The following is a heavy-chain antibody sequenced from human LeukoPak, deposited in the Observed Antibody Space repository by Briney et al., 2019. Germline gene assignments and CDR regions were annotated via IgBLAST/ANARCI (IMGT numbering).Heavy chain of an antibody. V-gene: IGHV1-24*01. Sequence: ASVKVSCKVSGYTLTELSMHWVRQAPGKGLEWMGGFDPEDGETIYAQKFQGRVTMTEDTSTDTAYMELSSLRSEDTAVYYCAPLSSSGYPGWFDPWGQGTLVTASS. CDR1: GYTLTELS. D-gene: IGHD3-22*01. J-gene: IGHJ5*02. CDR2: FDPEDGET. CDR3: APLSSSGYPGWFDP.